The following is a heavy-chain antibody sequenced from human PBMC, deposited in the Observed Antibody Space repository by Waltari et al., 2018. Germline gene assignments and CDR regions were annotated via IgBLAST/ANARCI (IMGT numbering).Heavy chain of an antibody. V-gene: IGHV3-20*04. Sequence: EVQLVESGGGVVRPGGSLRLSCAASEFRFDDYAMHWVRQGPGKGLEWVSSINWNGASTDYVDSAKGRFSISRDNAKNYLYLQMNSLRAEDTAVYYCAREALLTTNAFDIWGQGTMVTVSS. CDR2: INWNGAST. J-gene: IGHJ3*02. D-gene: IGHD4-17*01. CDR3: AREALLTTNAFDI. CDR1: EFRFDDYA.